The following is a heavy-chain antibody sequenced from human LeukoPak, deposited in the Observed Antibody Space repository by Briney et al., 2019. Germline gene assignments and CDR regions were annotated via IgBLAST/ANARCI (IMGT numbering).Heavy chain of an antibody. J-gene: IGHJ6*03. CDR2: ISAYNGNT. D-gene: IGHD4-17*01. CDR3: AREVNGDYDYYYYMDV. CDR1: GYTFTSYG. Sequence: ASVKVSCKASGYTFTSYGISWVRQAPGQGLEWMGWISAYNGNTNYAQKLQGRVTMTTDTSTSTAYMELRSLRSDDTAVYYCAREVNGDYDYYYYMDVWGKGTTVTVSS. V-gene: IGHV1-18*01.